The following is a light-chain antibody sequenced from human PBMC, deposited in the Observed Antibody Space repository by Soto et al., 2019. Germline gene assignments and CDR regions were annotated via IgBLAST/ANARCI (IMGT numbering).Light chain of an antibody. Sequence: EIGLTQSPGTLSLSPGERATLSCRASQTIRSNYLAWYQQRPGQAPRLLIYGASSRATDIPDRFSGSASGTDFTLTILRLEPEFFAVYYCQQYGSSPWTFGQGTKV. J-gene: IGKJ1*01. CDR1: QTIRSNY. CDR3: QQYGSSPWT. CDR2: GAS. V-gene: IGKV3-20*01.